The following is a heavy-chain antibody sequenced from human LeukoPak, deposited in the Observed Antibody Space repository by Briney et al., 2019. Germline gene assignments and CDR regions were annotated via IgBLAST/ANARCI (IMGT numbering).Heavy chain of an antibody. CDR2: IYHSGST. J-gene: IGHJ4*02. CDR3: AGDPGQQLMGFDY. V-gene: IGHV4-4*02. D-gene: IGHD6-13*01. CDR1: GGSISSSNW. Sequence: ASETLSLTCAVSGGSISSSNWWSWVRQPPGKGLEWIGEIYHSGSTNYNPSLKSRVTISVDKSKNQFSLKLSSVTAADTAVYYCAGDPGQQLMGFDYWGQGTLVTVSS.